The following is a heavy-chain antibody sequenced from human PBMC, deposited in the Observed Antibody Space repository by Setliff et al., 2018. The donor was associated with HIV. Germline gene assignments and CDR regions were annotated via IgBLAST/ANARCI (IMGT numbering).Heavy chain of an antibody. D-gene: IGHD3-3*01. CDR2: RLHGGNT. Sequence: SETLSLTCEVSGVSVSSGYYWGWIRQPPGKGLEWIGSRLHGGNTYYNPSLESRVTLSVDTSKNQFYLRLTSMTVADTAVYYCARQSITIFGVVISGFDPWGQGTQVTVSS. J-gene: IGHJ5*02. CDR1: GVSVSSGYY. CDR3: ARQSITIFGVVISGFDP. V-gene: IGHV4-38-2*01.